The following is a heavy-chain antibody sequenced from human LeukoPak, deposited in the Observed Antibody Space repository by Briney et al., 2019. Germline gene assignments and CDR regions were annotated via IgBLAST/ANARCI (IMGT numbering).Heavy chain of an antibody. CDR1: GFTVSSNY. CDR2: IYSGGTT. J-gene: IGHJ4*02. CDR3: ARTTTFAPHFDY. D-gene: IGHD1-1*01. V-gene: IGHV3-66*01. Sequence: GGSLRLSCAASGFTVSSNYMSWVRQAPGKGLEWVSVIYSGGTTYYADSVKGRFTISRDNSKNALYLQMNSLRAEDTAVYYCARTTTFAPHFDYWGQGTLVTVSS.